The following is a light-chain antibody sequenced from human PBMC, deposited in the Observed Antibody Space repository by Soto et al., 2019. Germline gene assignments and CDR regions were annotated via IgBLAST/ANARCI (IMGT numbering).Light chain of an antibody. J-gene: IGKJ1*01. CDR1: QDIGVR. Sequence: DIQMTQSPSSLSASIGDRVTITCRASQDIGVRVAWFQQKPGKAPKYLIQAASSLQSGVPSRFSDSGSGTEFFLSINNLQHEDFATYFCLQVFAYPRTFGQGTKVDI. V-gene: IGKV1-12*01. CDR3: LQVFAYPRT. CDR2: AAS.